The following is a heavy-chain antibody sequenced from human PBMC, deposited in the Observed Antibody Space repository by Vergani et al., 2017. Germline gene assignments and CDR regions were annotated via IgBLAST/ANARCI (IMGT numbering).Heavy chain of an antibody. CDR2: ISGSGVSA. D-gene: IGHD3-10*01. CDR1: EFTFSNYA. J-gene: IGHJ4*02. Sequence: EVQLLEFGGGLVQPGGSLRLTCAASEFTFSNYAMYWVRQAPGKGLEWVSGISGSGVSAYYTDSVKGRFTISRDNSKNMLFLQMNNLRTEDTAIYYCAKQYFVSGNYLFDYWGQGTLVTVSS. CDR3: AKQYFVSGNYLFDY. V-gene: IGHV3-23*01.